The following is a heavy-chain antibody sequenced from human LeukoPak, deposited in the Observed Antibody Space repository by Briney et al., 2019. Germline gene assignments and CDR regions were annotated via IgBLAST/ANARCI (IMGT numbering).Heavy chain of an antibody. CDR1: GFTFSSYA. J-gene: IGHJ4*02. V-gene: IGHV3-30*04. D-gene: IGHD5-12*01. Sequence: GGSLRLSCAASGFTFSSYAMHWVRQAPGKGLEWVAVISYDGSNKYYADSVKGRFTISRDNSKNTLYLQMNSLRAEDTAVYYCARGRWDIVANFDYWGQGTLVTVSS. CDR3: ARGRWDIVANFDY. CDR2: ISYDGSNK.